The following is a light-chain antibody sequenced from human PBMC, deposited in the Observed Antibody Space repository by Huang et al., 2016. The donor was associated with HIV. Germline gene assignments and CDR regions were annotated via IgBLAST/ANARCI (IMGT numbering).Light chain of an antibody. Sequence: DIKMTQSPSSVSASIGDGVSFTCRASQDVNTWLAWYQQKPGVAPKLLVYASSTLQSGAPSRFRGSGSGTHFTLTINNLQAEDFATYFCQQSVTFPLTFGGGTKVELK. V-gene: IGKV1-12*01. CDR1: QDVNTW. CDR2: ASS. CDR3: QQSVTFPLT. J-gene: IGKJ4*02.